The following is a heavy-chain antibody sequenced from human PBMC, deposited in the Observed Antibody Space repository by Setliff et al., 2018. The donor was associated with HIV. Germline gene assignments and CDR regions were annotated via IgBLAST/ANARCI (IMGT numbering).Heavy chain of an antibody. CDR2: VNHNGNI. V-gene: IGHV4-34*01. Sequence: PSETLSLTCTLNGVPLSDYYWNWIRQSPGKGLEWIVEVNHNGNINYNPSLKSRVTVSVDTSKTQYSLEMISVTAADTAMYYCAISIVGVTSEMYWAQGTLVTVSS. CDR1: GVPLSDYY. D-gene: IGHD2-21*02. CDR3: AISIVGVTSEMY. J-gene: IGHJ4*02.